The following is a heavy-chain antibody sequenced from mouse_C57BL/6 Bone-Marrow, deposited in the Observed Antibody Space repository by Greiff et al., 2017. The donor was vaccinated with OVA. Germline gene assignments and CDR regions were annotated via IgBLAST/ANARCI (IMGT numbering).Heavy chain of an antibody. CDR1: GYTFTSYW. D-gene: IGHD2-2*01. V-gene: IGHV1-55*01. J-gene: IGHJ3*01. CDR3: AKNPLCYGYDVGLFAY. Sequence: VQLQQPGAELVKPGASVKMSCKASGYTFTSYWINWVKQRPGQGLEWIGDIYPGSGSTNYNEKFKSKATLTVDKSSSTAYMQLSSLTSEDSAVYYVAKNPLCYGYDVGLFAYWGKGTLVTVSA. CDR2: IYPGSGST.